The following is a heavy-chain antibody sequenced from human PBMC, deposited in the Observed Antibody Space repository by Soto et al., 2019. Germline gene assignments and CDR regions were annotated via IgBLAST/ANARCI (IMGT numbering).Heavy chain of an antibody. CDR1: GGSISSYY. D-gene: IGHD1-20*01. J-gene: IGHJ6*02. Sequence: SETLSLTCTVSGGSISSYYWSWIRQPPGKGLEWIGYIYYSGITNYNPSLKSRVTTSVDTSKNQFSLKLSSVTAADTAVYYCARYKSNYYYGMDVWGQGTTVTVS. CDR3: ARYKSNYYYGMDV. CDR2: IYYSGIT. V-gene: IGHV4-59*01.